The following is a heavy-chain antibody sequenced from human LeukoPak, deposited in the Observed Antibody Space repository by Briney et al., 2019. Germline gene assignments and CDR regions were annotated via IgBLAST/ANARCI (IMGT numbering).Heavy chain of an antibody. CDR2: IYNSGST. CDR1: RDSIRSYY. Sequence: SETLSLTCIVSRDSIRSYYWSWIRQPPEKGLEWIGNIYNSGSTKYNPSLKTRVTISLDTSNNQFSLKLNSVTAADTAVYYCARHGGSYTFDYWGQGALVTVSS. CDR3: ARHGGSYTFDY. D-gene: IGHD1-26*01. J-gene: IGHJ4*02. V-gene: IGHV4-59*08.